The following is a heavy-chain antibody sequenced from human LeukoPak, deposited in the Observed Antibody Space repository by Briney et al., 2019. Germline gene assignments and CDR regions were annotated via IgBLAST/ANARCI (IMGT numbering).Heavy chain of an antibody. V-gene: IGHV4-34*01. J-gene: IGHJ4*02. CDR2: INHSGST. CDR1: GGSFSGYY. D-gene: IGHD5-24*01. CDR3: AREGGDGDGYNLRAFDY. Sequence: SETLSLTCAVYGGSFSGYYWSWIRQPPGKGLEWIGEINHSGSTNYNPSLKSRVTISVDTSKNQFSLKLSSVTAADTAVYYCAREGGDGDGYNLRAFDYWGQGTLVTVSS.